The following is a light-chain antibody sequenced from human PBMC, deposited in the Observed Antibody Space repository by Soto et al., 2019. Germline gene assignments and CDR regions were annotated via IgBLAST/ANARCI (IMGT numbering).Light chain of an antibody. J-gene: IGKJ5*01. CDR2: DAS. V-gene: IGKV3-11*01. CDR3: QVRTNWSIA. Sequence: VLTQSPCTLSLSRGERATLSCRASQSVSSYLAWYQQKPGQAPRLLIYDASNRATGIPARFSGTGSGTDFTLTINNLEPEDFAVYYCQVRTNWSIAFGRGTRLEIK. CDR1: QSVSSY.